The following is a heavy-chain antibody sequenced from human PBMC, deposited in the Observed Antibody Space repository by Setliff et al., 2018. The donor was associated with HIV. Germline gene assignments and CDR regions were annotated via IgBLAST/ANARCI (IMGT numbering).Heavy chain of an antibody. J-gene: IGHJ4*02. D-gene: IGHD3-10*01. CDR3: ARHAAGRDGPFDY. CDR1: GGSISSSIYY. V-gene: IGHV4-39*01. Sequence: PSETLSLTCTVSGGSISSSIYYWGWIRQPPGKGLEWIGFIYYSGSTYYYGGSTYYHPSLKSRVTISVDTSKNPFSLKLSSVIAADTAVYYCARHAAGRDGPFDYWGQGTLVTVSS. CDR2: IYYSGSTYYYGGST.